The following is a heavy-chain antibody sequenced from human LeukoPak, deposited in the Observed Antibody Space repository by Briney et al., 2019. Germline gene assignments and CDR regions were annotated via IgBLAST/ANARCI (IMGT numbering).Heavy chain of an antibody. V-gene: IGHV1-8*01. Sequence: ASVKVSCKASGYTFTSYDINWVRQATGQGLEWRGWMNPNSGNTGYAQKFQGRVTMTRNTSISTAYMELSSLRSEDTAVYYCARGITVVNWFDPRGQGTLVTVSS. D-gene: IGHD2-21*01. CDR1: GYTFTSYD. J-gene: IGHJ5*02. CDR3: ARGITVVNWFDP. CDR2: MNPNSGNT.